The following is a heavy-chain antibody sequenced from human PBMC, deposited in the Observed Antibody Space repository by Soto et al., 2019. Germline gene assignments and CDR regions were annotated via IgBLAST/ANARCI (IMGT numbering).Heavy chain of an antibody. J-gene: IGHJ3*02. CDR3: ARETSAPGTFREDASDI. V-gene: IGHV1-69*12. D-gene: IGHD6-13*01. Sequence: QVQLVQSGAEVKKPGSSVKVACKVSGDTFSNYVINWVRQAPGQGLEWMGAIVPIFRTANYAQKFQGRVTITADEFTITAYMELSGLRSDDTATYYCARETSAPGTFREDASDIWGQWPRVTVSS. CDR1: GDTFSNYV. CDR2: IVPIFRTA.